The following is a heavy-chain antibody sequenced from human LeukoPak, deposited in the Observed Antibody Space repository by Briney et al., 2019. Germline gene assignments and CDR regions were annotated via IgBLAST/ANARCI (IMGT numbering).Heavy chain of an antibody. CDR1: GDSMSSYY. CDR3: ARGKWGRQHLVRYDY. D-gene: IGHD6-13*01. V-gene: IGHV4-59*01. CDR2: IYYSGST. J-gene: IGHJ4*02. Sequence: KPSETLSLTCTVSGDSMSSYYWSWTRQPPGKGLEWIGYIYYSGSTNYNPSLKSRVTISVDTSKNQFSLKLSSVTAADTAVYYCARGKWGRQHLVRYDYWGQGTLVTVSS.